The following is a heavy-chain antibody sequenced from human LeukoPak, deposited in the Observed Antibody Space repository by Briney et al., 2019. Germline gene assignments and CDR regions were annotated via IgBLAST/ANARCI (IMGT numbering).Heavy chain of an antibody. D-gene: IGHD3-16*01. CDR1: GGSISSYY. CDR2: IYYSGST. V-gene: IGHV4-59*01. CDR3: ASFGGSQDAFDI. J-gene: IGHJ3*02. Sequence: SETLSLTCTVSGGSISSYYWSWIRQPPGKGLEWIGYIYYSGSTNYNPSLKSRVTISVDTSKNQSSLKLSSVTAADTAVYYCASFGGSQDAFDIWGQGTMVTVSS.